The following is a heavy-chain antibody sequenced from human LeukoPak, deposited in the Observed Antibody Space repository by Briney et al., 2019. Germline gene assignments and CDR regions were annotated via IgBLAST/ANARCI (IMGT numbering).Heavy chain of an antibody. V-gene: IGHV1-69*04. J-gene: IGHJ3*02. CDR2: IIPILGIA. D-gene: IGHD4-17*01. Sequence: SVKVSCKASGYTFTSYGISWVRQAPGQGLEWMGRIIPILGIANYAQKFQGRVTITADKSTSTAYMELSSLRSEDTAVYYCARDVSSTVTGDDAFDIWGQGTMVTVSS. CDR1: GYTFTSYG. CDR3: ARDVSSTVTGDDAFDI.